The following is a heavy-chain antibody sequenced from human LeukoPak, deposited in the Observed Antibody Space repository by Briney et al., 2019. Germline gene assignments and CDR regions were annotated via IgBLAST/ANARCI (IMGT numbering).Heavy chain of an antibody. V-gene: IGHV4-34*01. J-gene: IGHJ6*02. D-gene: IGHD6-13*01. CDR2: INHSGST. CDR3: ARGLLAAAGTGSYYYYGMDV. CDR1: GGSFSCYY. Sequence: PSETLSLTCAVYGGSFSCYYWSWIRQPPGKGVEWIGEINHSGSTNYNPSLKSRVTISVDTSKNQFSLKLSSVTAADTAVYYCARGLLAAAGTGSYYYYGMDVWGQGTTVTVSS.